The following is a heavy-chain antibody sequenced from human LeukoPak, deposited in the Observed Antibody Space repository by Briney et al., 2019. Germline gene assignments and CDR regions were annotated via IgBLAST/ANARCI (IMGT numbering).Heavy chain of an antibody. V-gene: IGHV4-34*01. CDR1: GGSCSGYY. J-gene: IGHJ3*02. Sequence: SETLSLTCAVCGGSCSGYYWSWIRQPPGKGLEWIGEINHSGSTNYNPSLKSRVTISVDTSKNQFSLKLSSVTAADTAVYYCASPIAARRHAFDIWGQGTMVTVSS. CDR3: ASPIAARRHAFDI. D-gene: IGHD6-6*01. CDR2: INHSGST.